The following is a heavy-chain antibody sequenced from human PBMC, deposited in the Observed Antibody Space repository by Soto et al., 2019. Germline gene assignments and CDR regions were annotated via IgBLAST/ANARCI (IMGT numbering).Heavy chain of an antibody. CDR2: INCSGST. D-gene: IGHD2-21*02. CDR3: ASVVTASYFDY. CDR1: GGSFSGYY. Sequence: PSETLSLTCAVYGGSFSGYYWSWIRQPPGKGLEWIGDINCSGSTNYNPSLKSRVTISVDTSKNQFSLKLSSVTAADTAVYYCASVVTASYFDYWGQGTLVTVSS. J-gene: IGHJ4*02. V-gene: IGHV4-34*01.